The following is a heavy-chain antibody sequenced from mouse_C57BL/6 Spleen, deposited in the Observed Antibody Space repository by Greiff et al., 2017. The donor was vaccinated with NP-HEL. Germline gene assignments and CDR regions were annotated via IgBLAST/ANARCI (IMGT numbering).Heavy chain of an antibody. CDR1: GYTFTSYW. CDR2: IDPSDSYT. V-gene: IGHV1-59*01. Sequence: QVQLQQPGAELVRPGTSVKLSCKASGYTFTSYWMHWVKQRPGQGLEWIGVIDPSDSYTNYNQKFKGKATLTVDTSSSTAYMQLSSLTSEDSAVYYCARNYYGSSNYAMDYWGQGTSVTVSS. CDR3: ARNYYGSSNYAMDY. J-gene: IGHJ4*01. D-gene: IGHD1-1*01.